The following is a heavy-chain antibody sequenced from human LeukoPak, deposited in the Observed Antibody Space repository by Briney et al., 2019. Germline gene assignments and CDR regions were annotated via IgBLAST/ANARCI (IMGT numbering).Heavy chain of an antibody. V-gene: IGHV3-48*01. CDR1: GFIFSSYS. J-gene: IGHJ6*02. D-gene: IGHD5-18*01. Sequence: GGSLRLSCAASGFIFSSYSMNWVRQAPGKGLEWVSYISSSSSTIHYAESVKGRFTISRDNSKNTLYLQMNSLRAEDTAVYYCASPDTAMVTGYYYGMDVWGQGTTVTVSS. CDR3: ASPDTAMVTGYYYGMDV. CDR2: ISSSSSTI.